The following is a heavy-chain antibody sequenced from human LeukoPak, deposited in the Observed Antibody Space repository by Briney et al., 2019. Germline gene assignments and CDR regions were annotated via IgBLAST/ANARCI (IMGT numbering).Heavy chain of an antibody. J-gene: IGHJ6*02. V-gene: IGHV3-23*01. D-gene: IGHD2-2*01. CDR3: ARERIVVVPAAKLRAYGMDV. CDR1: GFTFTSFA. CDR2: VTGSGDVA. Sequence: GGSLRLSCATSGFTFTSFAMSWVRQAPGKGLEWVSAVTGSGDVAYYADSMKGRFTISRDNSNNTLYLHMHSLRAEDTAVYYCARERIVVVPAAKLRAYGMDVWGQGTTVTVSS.